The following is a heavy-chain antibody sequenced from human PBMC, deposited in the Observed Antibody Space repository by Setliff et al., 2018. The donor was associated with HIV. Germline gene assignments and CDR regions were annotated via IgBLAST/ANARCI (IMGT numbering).Heavy chain of an antibody. V-gene: IGHV4-39*07. CDR3: ARRGKTENSYVLSWFDP. Sequence: KTSETLSLTCTVSGGSIGSSDYYWGWIRQPPGKGLEWIGSIFYTGRTTYNPSLRSRVTISLDTSKTQFSLSLTSVTAADTAMYYCARRGKTENSYVLSWFDPWGQGILVTVSS. D-gene: IGHD5-18*01. J-gene: IGHJ5*02. CDR2: IFYTGRT. CDR1: GGSIGSSDYY.